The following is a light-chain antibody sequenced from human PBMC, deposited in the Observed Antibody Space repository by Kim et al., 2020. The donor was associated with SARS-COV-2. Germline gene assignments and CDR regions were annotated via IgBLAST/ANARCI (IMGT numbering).Light chain of an antibody. CDR2: VNSDGSH. CDR3: QTWGTGIRV. Sequence: ASVKLTCTLSSGHSNYAIAWHQQQPEKGPRYLMKVNSDGSHSKGDGIPDRFSGSSSGAERCLTISSLQSEDEADYYCQTWGTGIRVFGGGTQLTVL. J-gene: IGLJ2*01. V-gene: IGLV4-69*01. CDR1: SGHSNYA.